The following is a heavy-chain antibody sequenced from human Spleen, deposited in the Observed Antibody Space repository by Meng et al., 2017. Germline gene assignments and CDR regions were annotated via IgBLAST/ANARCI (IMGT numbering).Heavy chain of an antibody. V-gene: IGHV3-66*02. J-gene: IGHJ4*02. Sequence: GESLKISCAASGFTFSDCYMNWVRQAPGKGLEWVSDIYSGGRTYYANSVKGRFTISRDNSKNTVYLEMNSLRPEDTAVYYCARERYGGGYFDYWGRGTLVTVSS. CDR2: IYSGGRT. CDR3: ARERYGGGYFDY. CDR1: GFTFSDCY. D-gene: IGHD4-23*01.